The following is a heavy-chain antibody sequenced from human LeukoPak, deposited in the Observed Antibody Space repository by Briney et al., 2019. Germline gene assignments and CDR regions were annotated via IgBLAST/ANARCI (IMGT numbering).Heavy chain of an antibody. Sequence: GGSLRLSCVASGFSVSTNYMAWVRQAPGKGLEWVSVIYFGGSTYYTDSVQGRFIISRDNSKNTLYLQMNSLRAEDTAVYYCAGDSLYSGTHFYFDYWGQGTLVTVSS. J-gene: IGHJ4*02. CDR1: GFSVSTNY. V-gene: IGHV3-66*01. D-gene: IGHD1-26*01. CDR3: AGDSLYSGTHFYFDY. CDR2: IYFGGST.